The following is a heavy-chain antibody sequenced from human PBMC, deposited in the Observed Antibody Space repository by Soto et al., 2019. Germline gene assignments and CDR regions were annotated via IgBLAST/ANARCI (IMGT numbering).Heavy chain of an antibody. CDR2: LDQGGGEK. Sequence: GSLRLSCAASEFSFSDYWMAWVRQAPGKGLEWVANLDQGGGEKHYGDSVKGRFTISRDTSKNQFSLKLSSVTAADTAVYYCARGLIAAAGTNYFDYWGQGTLVTVSS. J-gene: IGHJ4*02. V-gene: IGHV3-7*05. D-gene: IGHD6-13*01. CDR3: ARGLIAAAGTNYFDY. CDR1: EFSFSDYW.